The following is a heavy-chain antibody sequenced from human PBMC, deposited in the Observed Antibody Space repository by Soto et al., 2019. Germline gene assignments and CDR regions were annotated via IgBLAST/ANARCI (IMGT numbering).Heavy chain of an antibody. CDR3: AKDQKLWFGGPVKGY. V-gene: IGHV3-23*01. J-gene: IGHJ4*02. CDR1: GFTFSSYA. D-gene: IGHD3-10*01. CDR2: ISGSGGST. Sequence: EVQLLESGGGLVQPGGSLRLSCAASGFTFSSYAMSWVRQAPGKGLEWVSAISGSGGSTYYADSVKGRFTISRDNSKNTLYLLMISLRAEDTAVYYCAKDQKLWFGGPVKGYWGQGTLVTVSS.